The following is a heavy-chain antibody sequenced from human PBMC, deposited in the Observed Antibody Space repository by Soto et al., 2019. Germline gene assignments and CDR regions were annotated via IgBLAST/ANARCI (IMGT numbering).Heavy chain of an antibody. V-gene: IGHV4-39*01. D-gene: IGHD2-2*01. CDR3: ARQPYCSSTSGYPFSNWFDP. Sequence: QLQRQESGPGLVKPSETLSLTCTVSGGSISSSSYYWGWIRQPPGKGLEWIGSIYYSGSTYYNPSLKSRVTISVDTSKNQFSLKLSSVTAADTAVYYCARQPYCSSTSGYPFSNWFDPWGQGTLVTVSS. J-gene: IGHJ5*02. CDR2: IYYSGST. CDR1: GGSISSSSYY.